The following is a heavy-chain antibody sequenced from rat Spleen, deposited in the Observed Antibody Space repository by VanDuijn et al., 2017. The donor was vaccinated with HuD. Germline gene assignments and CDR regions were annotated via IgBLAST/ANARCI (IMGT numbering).Heavy chain of an antibody. Sequence: QVQLKESGPGLVQPSQTLSLTCTVAGFSLTNYNVHWVRQPPGKGLEWVGVMWRSGSTEYNSGLKSRLSISRDTSKNHIFLKMNSLQSEDTTTYYCARAPGNGYVMDAWGQGASVTVSS. V-gene: IGHV2-45*01. CDR2: MWRSGST. CDR3: ARAPGNGYVMDA. CDR1: GFSLTNYN. D-gene: IGHD5-1*01. J-gene: IGHJ4*01.